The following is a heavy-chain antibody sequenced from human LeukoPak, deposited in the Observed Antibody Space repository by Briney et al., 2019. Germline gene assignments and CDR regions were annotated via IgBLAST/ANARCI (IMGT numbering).Heavy chain of an antibody. CDR2: IYYSGST. Sequence: PSGTLSLTCTVSGGSVSSGSYYWSWIRQPPGKGLEWIGYIYYSGSTNYNPSLKSRVTISVDTSKNQFSLKLSSVTAADTAVYYCARTGPYDYVWGSYRYSYYFDYWGQGTLVTVSS. J-gene: IGHJ4*02. V-gene: IGHV4-61*01. CDR1: GGSVSSGSYY. CDR3: ARTGPYDYVWGSYRYSYYFDY. D-gene: IGHD3-16*02.